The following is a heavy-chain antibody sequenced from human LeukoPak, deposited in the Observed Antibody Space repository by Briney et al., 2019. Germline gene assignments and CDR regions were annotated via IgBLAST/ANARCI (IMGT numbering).Heavy chain of an antibody. D-gene: IGHD2-2*01. Sequence: PSETLSLTCTVSGGSISSYYWSWIRQPAGKGLEWIGRIYTRGSTNYNPSLKSRVTMSVDTPKNQFSLKLSSVTAADTAVYYCARAGGYCSSTSCYDAFDIWGQGTMVTVSS. CDR1: GGSISSYY. V-gene: IGHV4-4*07. CDR3: ARAGGYCSSTSCYDAFDI. CDR2: IYTRGST. J-gene: IGHJ3*02.